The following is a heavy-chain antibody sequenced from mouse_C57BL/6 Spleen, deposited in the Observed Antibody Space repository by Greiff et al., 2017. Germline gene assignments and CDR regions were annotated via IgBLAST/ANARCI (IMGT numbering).Heavy chain of an antibody. CDR1: GFSLTSYA. CDR3: ASITTVVAMDY. D-gene: IGHD1-1*01. Sequence: VQRVESGPGLVAPSQSLSITCTVSGFSLTSYAISWVRQPPGKGLEWLGVIWTVGGTNYNSALKSRLSISKDNSKSQVFLQMNSLQTDDTARYYCASITTVVAMDYWGQGTSVTVSS. V-gene: IGHV2-9-1*01. CDR2: IWTVGGT. J-gene: IGHJ4*01.